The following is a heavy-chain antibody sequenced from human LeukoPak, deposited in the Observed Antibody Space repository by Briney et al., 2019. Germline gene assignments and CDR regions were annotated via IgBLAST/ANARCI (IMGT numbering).Heavy chain of an antibody. V-gene: IGHV4-39*01. CDR1: GGSISSSSYY. J-gene: IGHJ4*02. CDR3: AIGISITMVRGVISPLFFDY. CDR2: IYYSGST. D-gene: IGHD3-10*01. Sequence: SETLSLTCTVSGGSISSSSYYWGWIRQPPGKGLEWIGSIYYSGSTYYNPSLKSRVTISVDTSKNQFSLKLGSVTAADTAVYYCAIGISITMVRGVISPLFFDYWGQGTLVTVSS.